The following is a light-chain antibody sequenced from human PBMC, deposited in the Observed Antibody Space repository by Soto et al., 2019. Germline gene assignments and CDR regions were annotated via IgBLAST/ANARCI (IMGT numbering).Light chain of an antibody. CDR2: GVN. J-gene: IGLJ1*01. CDR1: SSDVGGYNY. CDR3: CSYAGNYVYV. V-gene: IGLV2-11*01. Sequence: QSVLTQPRSVSGSPGQSVTISCTGTSSDVGGYNYVSWYQQHLGKAPKLMIYGVNKRPSGVTDRFSGSKSGNTASLTISGLQAEAEADYYCCSYAGNYVYVFGGGTKVTVL.